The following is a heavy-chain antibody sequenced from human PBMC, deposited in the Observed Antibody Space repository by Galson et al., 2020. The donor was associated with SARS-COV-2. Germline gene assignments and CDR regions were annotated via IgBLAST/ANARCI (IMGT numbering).Heavy chain of an antibody. CDR2: MFFTGST. J-gene: IGHJ4*02. CDR3: ARRYCRDGSCPLDF. D-gene: IGHD2-15*01. Sequence: SQTISLTCTVSGGSISSSGSYWGWIRQPPGKALEWIGSMFFTGSTYYNPSLKSRVTISVDTSKNQFSLKLSSVTAADTAVYFCARRYCRDGSCPLDFWGQGTLVTVSS. CDR1: GGSISSSGSY. V-gene: IGHV4-39*07.